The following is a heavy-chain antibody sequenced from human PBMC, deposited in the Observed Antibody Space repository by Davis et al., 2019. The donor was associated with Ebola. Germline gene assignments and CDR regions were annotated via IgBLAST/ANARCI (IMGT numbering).Heavy chain of an antibody. D-gene: IGHD1-26*01. CDR2: INANSGGT. J-gene: IGHJ4*02. CDR3: ASDGSGPHTGFDY. V-gene: IGHV1-2*02. Sequence: ALVKVSCKASGYIFIGYYIHWVRQAPGQGLEWMGWINANSGGTNYAQNFQGRVTMTRDTSISTAYMELSGLRSDDTAVYYCASDGSGPHTGFDYWGQGTLVTVSS. CDR1: GYIFIGYY.